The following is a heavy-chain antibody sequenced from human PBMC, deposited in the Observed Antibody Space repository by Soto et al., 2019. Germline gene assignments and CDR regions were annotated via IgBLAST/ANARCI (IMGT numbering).Heavy chain of an antibody. CDR3: GRGVSSGWNPTRVDP. D-gene: IGHD6-25*01. V-gene: IGHV4-30-4*08. Sequence: QIQLQESGPGLVKPSETLSLTCSVSGDSIRSVGYYWTWIRQPPGKGLEWLGDVYGVGTSRYNASLRSRLYISADPANNASSLTLTSVTATDTAVYFCGRGVSSGWNPTRVDPWGHG. CDR1: GDSIRSVGYY. J-gene: IGHJ5*02. CDR2: VYGVGTS.